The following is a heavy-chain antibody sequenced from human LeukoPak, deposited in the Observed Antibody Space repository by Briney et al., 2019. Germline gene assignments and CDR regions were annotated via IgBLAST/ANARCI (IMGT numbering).Heavy chain of an antibody. V-gene: IGHV4-4*02. J-gene: IGHJ4*02. CDR1: GGSISSSNW. CDR2: IYHSGST. CDR3: VRAEINDYSRY. D-gene: IGHD4-11*01. Sequence: SGTLSLTCAVSGGSISSSNWWSWVRQSPGKGLEWIGEIYHSGSTNYNPSLKSRVTISVDKSKNQFSLKLTSVTAADTAVYYCVRAEINDYSRYWGQGIPVIVSS.